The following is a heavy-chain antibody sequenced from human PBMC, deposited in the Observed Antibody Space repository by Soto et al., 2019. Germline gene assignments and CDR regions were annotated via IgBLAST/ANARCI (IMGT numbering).Heavy chain of an antibody. CDR3: AVRVYAPTDYYYYGMDV. J-gene: IGHJ6*02. Sequence: QVQLVQSGAEVKKPGASVKVSCKASGYTFTSYDINWVRQAPGQGLEWMGWMNPNSGNTGYAQKFQGRVTMTRNTSISTAYMELSSLRSEDTAVYYCAVRVYAPTDYYYYGMDVWGQGTTVTVSS. D-gene: IGHD2-8*01. CDR2: MNPNSGNT. V-gene: IGHV1-8*01. CDR1: GYTFTSYD.